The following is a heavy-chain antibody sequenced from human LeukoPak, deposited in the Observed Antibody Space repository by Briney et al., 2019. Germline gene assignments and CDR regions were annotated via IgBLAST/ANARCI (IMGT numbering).Heavy chain of an antibody. V-gene: IGHV3-48*01. CDR3: ASHPNDEGYSSGWYYFDY. CDR2: ISSRSSTI. Sequence: GESLKISCAASGFTFSSYSMNWVRQAPGKGLERVSYISSRSSTIYYADSVKGRFTISRDNAKNSLYLQMNSQRAEDTAVYYCASHPNDEGYSSGWYYFDYWGQGTLVTVSS. D-gene: IGHD6-19*01. J-gene: IGHJ4*02. CDR1: GFTFSSYS.